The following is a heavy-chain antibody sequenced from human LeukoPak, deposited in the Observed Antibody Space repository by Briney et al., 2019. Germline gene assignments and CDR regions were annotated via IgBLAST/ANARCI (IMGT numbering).Heavy chain of an antibody. CDR3: SRGVDRDLLFDN. D-gene: IGHD3-10*01. CDR1: GGSISSYY. Sequence: PSETLSLTCTVSGGSISSYYWDWIRQPPGKGLQWIGYIYYSGSTNYNPSLKSRVTISVDTSKNQFSLKLSSVTAADTAVYYCSRGVDRDLLFDNWGQGTLVTVSS. V-gene: IGHV4-59*01. J-gene: IGHJ5*02. CDR2: IYYSGST.